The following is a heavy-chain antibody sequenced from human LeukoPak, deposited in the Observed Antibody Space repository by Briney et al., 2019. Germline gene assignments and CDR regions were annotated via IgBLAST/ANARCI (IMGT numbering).Heavy chain of an antibody. V-gene: IGHV4-4*09. CDR1: GGSISSYY. CDR2: IYASGST. D-gene: IGHD6-6*01. CDR3: ARSYSSSSHFDY. Sequence: SETLSLTCTVSGGSISSYYWSWIRQPPGKGLEWVGHIYASGSTNYNRSLKTRVTISVDTSKHKFSLRVGSVTAADTAVYYCARSYSSSSHFDYWGQGTLVTVSS. J-gene: IGHJ4*02.